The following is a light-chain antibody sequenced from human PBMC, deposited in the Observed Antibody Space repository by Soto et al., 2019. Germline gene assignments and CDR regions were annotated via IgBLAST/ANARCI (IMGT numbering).Light chain of an antibody. CDR3: LQTDSVPYT. CDR2: FAS. CDR1: QSISSY. V-gene: IGKV1-39*01. Sequence: DIQMTQSPSSLSASVGDRVTLTCRASQSISSYLNWYQLKPGRPPKLLIYFASSLQAGVPSRFSGAGSETDFTLTTTDLHPEDFTSYFCLQTDSVPYTFGQGT. J-gene: IGKJ2*01.